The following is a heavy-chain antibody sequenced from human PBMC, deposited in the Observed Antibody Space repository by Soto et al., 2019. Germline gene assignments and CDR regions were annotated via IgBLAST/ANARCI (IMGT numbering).Heavy chain of an antibody. CDR3: AAEEAEDAFDI. CDR1: GFTFTSSA. CDR2: IVVGSGNT. V-gene: IGHV1-58*01. Sequence: GASVKVSFKASGFTFTSSAVQWVRQARGQRLEWIGWIVVGSGNTNYAQKLQERVTITRDMSTSTAYMELSSLRSEDTAVYYCAAEEAEDAFDIWGQGTMVTVSS. J-gene: IGHJ3*02.